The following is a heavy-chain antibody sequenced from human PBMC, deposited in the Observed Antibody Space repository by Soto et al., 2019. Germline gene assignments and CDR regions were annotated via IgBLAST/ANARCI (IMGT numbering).Heavy chain of an antibody. CDR1: GYTFTSYG. CDR2: ISAYNGNT. J-gene: IGHJ4*02. Sequence: QVQLVQSGAEVKKPGASVKVSCKASGYTFTSYGISWVRQAPGQGLEWMGWISAYNGNTNYAQKLQGRVTMTTDTSTSTANMELRSLRSDDTAVYYCARMAPIGVAANAGFDYWGQGTLVTVSS. CDR3: ARMAPIGVAANAGFDY. D-gene: IGHD2-15*01. V-gene: IGHV1-18*01.